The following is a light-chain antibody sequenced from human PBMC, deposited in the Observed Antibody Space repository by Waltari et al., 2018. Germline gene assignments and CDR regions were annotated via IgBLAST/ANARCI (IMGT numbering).Light chain of an antibody. CDR3: QQYDSTPYT. CDR1: QSLSSSY. CDR2: GAS. V-gene: IGKV3-20*01. J-gene: IGKJ2*01. Sequence: EIVLTQSPDTLSLSPGDRAALSCGASQSLSSSYLAWYQQKPGQAPRHLIYGASSRATGIPDRFSGSGSETDFTLTISRLEPEDFAVYYCQQYDSTPYTFGQGTKLEIK.